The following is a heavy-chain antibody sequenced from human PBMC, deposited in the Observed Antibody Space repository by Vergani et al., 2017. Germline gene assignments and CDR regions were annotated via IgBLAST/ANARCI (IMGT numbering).Heavy chain of an antibody. CDR1: GGTFSSYT. V-gene: IGHV1-69*02. J-gene: IGHJ4*02. CDR3: ADVDTAMVTDY. CDR2: IIPIIGIA. D-gene: IGHD5-18*01. Sequence: QVQLVQSGAEVKKPGASVKVSCKASGGTFSSYTISWVRQAPGQGLEWMGRIIPIIGIANYAQTVKGRVTITGDKSTSTAYMELSSLRSEDTAVYYCADVDTAMVTDYWGQGTLVTVSS.